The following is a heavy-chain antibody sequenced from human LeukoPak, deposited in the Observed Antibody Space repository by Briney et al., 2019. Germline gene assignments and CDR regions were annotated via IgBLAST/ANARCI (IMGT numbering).Heavy chain of an antibody. CDR2: ISSSSSYI. J-gene: IGHJ6*03. CDR1: GFTFGNYG. V-gene: IGHV3-21*01. Sequence: GGSLRLSCAASGFTFGNYGMNWVRQAPGKGLEWVSSISSSSSYIYYADSVKGRFTISRDNAKNSLYLQMNSLRAEDTAVYYCARGSKDSSSWDYMDVWGKGTTVTVSS. CDR3: ARGSKDSSSWDYMDV. D-gene: IGHD6-13*01.